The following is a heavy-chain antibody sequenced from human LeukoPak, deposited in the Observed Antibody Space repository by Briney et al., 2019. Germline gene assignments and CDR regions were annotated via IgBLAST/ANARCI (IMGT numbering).Heavy chain of an antibody. V-gene: IGHV3-33*01. CDR1: GFXFSSYG. CDR2: IWYDGSNK. D-gene: IGHD3-22*01. Sequence: PGRSLRLSCAASGFXFSSYGIHWVRQAPGKGLEWVAVIWYDGSNKYYADSVKGRFTISRDNSKNTLHLQMNSLRAEDTAVYYCARDHYYDSSGYYTSLGYWGQGTLVTVSS. J-gene: IGHJ4*02. CDR3: ARDHYYDSSGYYTSLGY.